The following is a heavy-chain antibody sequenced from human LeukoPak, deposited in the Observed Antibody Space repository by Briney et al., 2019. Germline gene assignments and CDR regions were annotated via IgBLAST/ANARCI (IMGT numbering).Heavy chain of an antibody. D-gene: IGHD3-10*01. Sequence: GGSLRLSCAASGFTYDISGMHWVRQAPGKGLEWVAGLIWDSGIEQYADSVRGRFTISRDNAKNSLFLQMNSLRGEDTAFYYCARDRAPTLSGIDSWGQGTLVTVSS. V-gene: IGHV3-9*01. CDR3: ARDRAPTLSGIDS. J-gene: IGHJ4*02. CDR2: LIWDSGIE. CDR1: GFTYDISG.